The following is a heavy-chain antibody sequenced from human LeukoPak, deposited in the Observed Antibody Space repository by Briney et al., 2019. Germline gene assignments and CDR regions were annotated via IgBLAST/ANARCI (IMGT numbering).Heavy chain of an antibody. CDR2: IKSTTDGGTT. V-gene: IGHV3-15*01. CDR1: GFTFSNAW. J-gene: IGHJ4*02. CDR3: TTDRH. Sequence: GGSLRLSCAASGFTFSNAWMSWVRQAPGKGLEWVGRIKSTTDGGTTDYAVPVKGGFTISRDDSRNTLYLQMNSLKTEDTAVYYCTTDRHWGQGTLDTVSS.